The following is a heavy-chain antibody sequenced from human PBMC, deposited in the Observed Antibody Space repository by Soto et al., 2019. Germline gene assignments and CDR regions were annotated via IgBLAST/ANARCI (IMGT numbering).Heavy chain of an antibody. V-gene: IGHV5-51*01. J-gene: IGHJ6*02. CDR3: ARLNGYCVSTKCHGYYGMDV. Sequence: PRESLTISCKGSGYKCTDHWMVWVRQKKGKGLEWVGIICPGYSNIIYSPSVQGQVTISADMSISTAYLQWSSLKASDTATYYCARLNGYCVSTKCHGYYGMDVWGQGTTVTVSS. CDR1: GYKCTDHW. D-gene: IGHD2-2*03. CDR2: ICPGYSNI.